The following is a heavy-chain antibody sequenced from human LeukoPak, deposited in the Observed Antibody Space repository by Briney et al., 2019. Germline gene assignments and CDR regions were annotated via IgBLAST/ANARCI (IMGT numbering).Heavy chain of an antibody. Sequence: SQPLSLTCTVSGGSISSGGYYWSWIRQHPGKGLEWIGYIYYSGSTYYNPSLKSRVTISVDTSKNQFSLKLSSVTAADTAVYYCARDRHNNWFDPWGQGTLVTVSS. V-gene: IGHV4-31*03. CDR3: ARDRHNNWFDP. CDR1: GGSISSGGYY. CDR2: IYYSGST. J-gene: IGHJ5*02.